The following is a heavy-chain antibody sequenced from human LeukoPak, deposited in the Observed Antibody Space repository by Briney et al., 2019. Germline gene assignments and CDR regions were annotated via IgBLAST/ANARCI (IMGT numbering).Heavy chain of an antibody. J-gene: IGHJ3*02. V-gene: IGHV4-59*01. CDR2: IYYTGST. Sequence: SETLSLTCTVSGGSINNYYWSWIRQPPGKGLEWIGYIYYTGSTSYNPPLKSRVTISVDTSMNQFSLKLSSVTAADTAVYYCARANSTAAPMEAFDIWGQGTMVTVSS. CDR1: GGSINNYY. CDR3: ARANSTAAPMEAFDI. D-gene: IGHD6-13*01.